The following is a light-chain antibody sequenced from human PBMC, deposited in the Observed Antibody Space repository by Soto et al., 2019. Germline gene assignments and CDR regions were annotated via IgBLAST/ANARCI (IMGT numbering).Light chain of an antibody. V-gene: IGLV1-36*01. CDR1: SSNIGNNA. J-gene: IGLJ1*01. CDR3: ASWDDSLNAYV. Sequence: QSVLTQPPSVSEAPRQRVTISCSGSSSNIGNNAVNWYQQLPGQAPKIVIYYDNLLTSGVSDRFSGSKSGISASLAISDLQSDDKADYYCASWDDSLNAYVFGPGTKVTVL. CDR2: YDN.